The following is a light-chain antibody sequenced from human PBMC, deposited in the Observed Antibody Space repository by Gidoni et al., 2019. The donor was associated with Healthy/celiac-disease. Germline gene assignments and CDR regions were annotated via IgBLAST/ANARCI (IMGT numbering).Light chain of an antibody. J-gene: IGKJ1*01. CDR1: QSVSSSH. CDR3: QQYGSSPQT. Sequence: EIVLTQSPGTLSLSPGESATLSCRASQSVSSSHLAWYRQKPGQAPRLLIYGASSRATGIPDRFSGSGSGTDFTLTISRLEPKDFAVYYCQQYGSSPQTFGQGTKVEIK. CDR2: GAS. V-gene: IGKV3-20*01.